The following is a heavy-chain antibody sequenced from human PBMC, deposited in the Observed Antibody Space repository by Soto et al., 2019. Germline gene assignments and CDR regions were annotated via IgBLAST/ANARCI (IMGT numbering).Heavy chain of an antibody. Sequence: GASVKVSCKASGYTFTSYYMHWVRQAPGQGLEWMGIINPSGGSTSYAQKFQGRVTMTRDTSTSTVYMELSSLRSEDTAVYYCVAGTGMWVHYYYGMDVWGQGTTVTVSS. CDR2: INPSGGST. CDR1: GYTFTSYY. V-gene: IGHV1-46*01. CDR3: VAGTGMWVHYYYGMDV. D-gene: IGHD1-26*01. J-gene: IGHJ6*02.